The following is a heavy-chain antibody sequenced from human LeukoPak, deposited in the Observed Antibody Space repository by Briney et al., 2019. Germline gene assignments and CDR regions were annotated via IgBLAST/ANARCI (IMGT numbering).Heavy chain of an antibody. CDR2: VSGHDGST. CDR3: AKTRAHNLDV. V-gene: IGHV1-18*01. Sequence: ASVKVSCKASGYRFHTFGISWVRQAPGQGLEWMGWVSGHDGSTQYTQKFQERVTMTTEKSRSTAYLELRALRSDDTAVYYCAKTRAHNLDVWGQGTTVIVSS. J-gene: IGHJ6*02. CDR1: GYRFHTFG. D-gene: IGHD5-24*01.